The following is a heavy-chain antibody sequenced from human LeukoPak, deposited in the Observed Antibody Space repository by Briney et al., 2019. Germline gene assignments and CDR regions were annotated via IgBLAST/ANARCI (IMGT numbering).Heavy chain of an antibody. CDR2: ISCDGSNK. J-gene: IGHJ4*02. Sequence: GGSLRLSCAASGFTFSSYAMHWVRQAPGKGLEWVAVISCDGSNKYYADSVKGRFTISRDNSKNTLYLQMNSLRAEDTAVYYCARDPTYWELPTTYYFDYWGQGTLVTVSS. CDR1: GFTFSSYA. V-gene: IGHV3-30*01. D-gene: IGHD1-26*01. CDR3: ARDPTYWELPTTYYFDY.